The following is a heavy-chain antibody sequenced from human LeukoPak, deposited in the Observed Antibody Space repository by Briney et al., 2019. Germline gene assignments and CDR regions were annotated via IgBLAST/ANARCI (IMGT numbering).Heavy chain of an antibody. CDR2: ISWNSGSI. D-gene: IGHD3-10*01. Sequence: GGSLRLSCAASGFTFGDYAMHWVRQAPGKGLEWVSGISWNSGSIGYADSVKGRFTISRDNAKNSLYLQMNSLRAEDTAFYYCARDDYGSGSWNDYWSQGTLVTVSS. J-gene: IGHJ4*02. CDR1: GFTFGDYA. V-gene: IGHV3-9*01. CDR3: ARDDYGSGSWNDY.